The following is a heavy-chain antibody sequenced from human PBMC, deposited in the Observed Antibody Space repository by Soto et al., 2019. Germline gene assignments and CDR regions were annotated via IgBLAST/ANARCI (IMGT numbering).Heavy chain of an antibody. J-gene: IGHJ4*02. Sequence: SETLSLTCAVYGGSFSGYYWSWIRQPPGKGLEWIGEINHSGSTNYNPSLKSRVAISVDTSKNQFSLKLSSVTAADTAVYYCARGKLSDYVWGSYRYHFDYWGQGTVVTVSS. D-gene: IGHD3-16*02. CDR3: ARGKLSDYVWGSYRYHFDY. V-gene: IGHV4-34*01. CDR1: GGSFSGYY. CDR2: INHSGST.